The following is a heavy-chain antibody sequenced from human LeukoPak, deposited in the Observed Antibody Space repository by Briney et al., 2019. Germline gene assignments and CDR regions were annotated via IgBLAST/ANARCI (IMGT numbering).Heavy chain of an antibody. CDR3: AKGNTVVRGANDY. Sequence: GGSLRLSCAASGFTFSSYAMSWVRQAPGKGLEWVSAISGSGGSTYYADSVKGRFTISRDNSKNTLYLQMNSLRAEDTAVYYRAKGNTVVRGANDYWGQGTLVTVSS. D-gene: IGHD4-23*01. J-gene: IGHJ4*02. V-gene: IGHV3-23*01. CDR2: ISGSGGST. CDR1: GFTFSSYA.